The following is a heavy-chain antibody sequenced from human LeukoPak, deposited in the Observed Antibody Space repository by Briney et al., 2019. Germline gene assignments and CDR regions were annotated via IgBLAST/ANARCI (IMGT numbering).Heavy chain of an antibody. CDR3: ARDSSSWYRKGTFDY. J-gene: IGHJ4*02. D-gene: IGHD6-13*01. V-gene: IGHV3-33*01. CDR1: GFTFSSYG. CDR2: IWYDGSNK. Sequence: GRSLRLSCAASGFTFSSYGMHWVRQAPGKGLEGVAVIWYDGSNKYYADSVKGRFTISRENSKNTLYLQMNSLRAEDTAVYYCARDSSSWYRKGTFDYWGQGTLVTVSS.